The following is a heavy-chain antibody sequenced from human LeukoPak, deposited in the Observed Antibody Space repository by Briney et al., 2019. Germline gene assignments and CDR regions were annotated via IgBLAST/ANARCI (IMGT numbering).Heavy chain of an antibody. D-gene: IGHD5-12*01. J-gene: IGHJ5*02. CDR2: ISAYNGNT. CDR3: AREYGYSGYDYGYNWFDP. V-gene: IGHV1-18*01. Sequence: ASVKVSCKASGYTFTSYGISWVRQAPGQGLEWMGWISAYNGNTNYAQKLQGRVTMTTDTSTSTACMELRSLRSDDTAVYYCAREYGYSGYDYGYNWFDPWGQGTLVTVSS. CDR1: GYTFTSYG.